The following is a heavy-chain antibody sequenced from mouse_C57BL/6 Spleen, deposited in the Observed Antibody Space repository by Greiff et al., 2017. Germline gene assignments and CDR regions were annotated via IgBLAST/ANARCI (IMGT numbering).Heavy chain of an antibody. J-gene: IGHJ4*01. V-gene: IGHV1-80*01. D-gene: IGHD2-4*01. Sequence: VQRVESGAELVKPGASVKISCKASGYAFSSYWMNWVKQRPGKGLEWIGQIYPGDGDTNYNGKFKGKATLTADKSSSTAYMQLSSLTSEDSAVYFCARGGDYDGGYYYAMDYWGQGTSVTVSS. CDR3: ARGGDYDGGYYYAMDY. CDR2: IYPGDGDT. CDR1: GYAFSSYW.